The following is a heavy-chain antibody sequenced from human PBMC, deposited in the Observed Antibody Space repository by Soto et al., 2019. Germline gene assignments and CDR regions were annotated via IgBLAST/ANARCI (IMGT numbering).Heavy chain of an antibody. CDR1: GFTFSSYS. D-gene: IGHD2-15*01. J-gene: IGHJ4*02. Sequence: GSLRLSCAASGFTFSSYSMNWVRQAPGKGLEWVSYISSSSSTIYYADSVKGRFTISRDNAKNSLYLQMNSLRAEDTAVYYCARDMAYCSGGSCYSVLPDYWGQGTLVTVSS. CDR3: ARDMAYCSGGSCYSVLPDY. V-gene: IGHV3-48*01. CDR2: ISSSSSTI.